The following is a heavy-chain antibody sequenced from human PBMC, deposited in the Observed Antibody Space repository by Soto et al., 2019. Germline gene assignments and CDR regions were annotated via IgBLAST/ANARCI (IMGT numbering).Heavy chain of an antibody. Sequence: GSLRLSCAASGFTFSSYAMHWVRQAPGKGLEWVAVISYDGSNKYYADSVKGRFTISRDNSKDTLYLQMNSLRAEDTAVYYCARDYYYDSPSSPSFDYWGQGTLVTVSS. CDR3: ARDYYYDSPSSPSFDY. D-gene: IGHD3-22*01. V-gene: IGHV3-30-3*01. CDR1: GFTFSSYA. J-gene: IGHJ4*02. CDR2: ISYDGSNK.